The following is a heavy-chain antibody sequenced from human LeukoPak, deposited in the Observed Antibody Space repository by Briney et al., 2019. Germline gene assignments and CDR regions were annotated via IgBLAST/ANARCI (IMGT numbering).Heavy chain of an antibody. V-gene: IGHV1-18*01. CDR2: ISAYNGNT. CDR3: AREPPYFGIVVVPAAPVHYYYMDV. J-gene: IGHJ6*03. D-gene: IGHD2-2*01. CDR1: GYTFTSYG. Sequence: ASVTVSCKASGYTFTSYGISWVRQAPGQGLEWMGWISAYNGNTNYAQKLQGRVTMTTDTSTSTAYMELRSLRSDDTAVYYCAREPPYFGIVVVPAAPVHYYYMDVWGKGTTVTVSS.